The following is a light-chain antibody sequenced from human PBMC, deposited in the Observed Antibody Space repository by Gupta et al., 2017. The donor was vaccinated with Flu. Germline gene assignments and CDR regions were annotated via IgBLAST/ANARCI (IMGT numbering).Light chain of an antibody. J-gene: IGKJ1*01. V-gene: IGKV3-20*01. CDR1: RTVQRNV. Sequence: GTLHLCPGDRDTRSCWARRTVQRNVLAWFQQKPGQDPRNLINDDATRANGCPERCGGSGSGTKYTLTTSRLAPEEFAVYYCHQECKSPRTFGQGTKVEIK. CDR2: DDA. CDR3: HQECKSPRT.